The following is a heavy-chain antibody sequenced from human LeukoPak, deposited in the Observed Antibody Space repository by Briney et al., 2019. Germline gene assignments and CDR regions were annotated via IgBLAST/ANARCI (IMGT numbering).Heavy chain of an antibody. V-gene: IGHV1-2*02. Sequence: ASVKVSCKASGYTFTGYYMHWVRQAPGQGLEWMGWINPNSGGTNYAQKFQGRVTMTRDTSISTAYMGLSRLRSDDTAVYYCARDRESNWNDVLWFDPWGQGTLVTVSS. CDR3: ARDRESNWNDVLWFDP. D-gene: IGHD1-1*01. CDR1: GYTFTGYY. CDR2: INPNSGGT. J-gene: IGHJ5*02.